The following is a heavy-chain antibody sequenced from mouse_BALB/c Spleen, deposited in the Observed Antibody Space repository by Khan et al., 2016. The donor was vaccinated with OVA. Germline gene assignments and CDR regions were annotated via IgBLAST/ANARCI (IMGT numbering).Heavy chain of an antibody. J-gene: IGHJ3*01. CDR2: ISDGGSYT. CDR3: ARGFYGNPFAY. Sequence: EVELVESGGGLVKPGGSLKLSCAASGFTFSDYYMYWVRQTPEKSLEWVATISDGGSYTYYPDRVKGRFTISRDDAKNNLYLEMNSLKSEDTGMYYCARGFYGNPFAYWGQGTLVTVSA. CDR1: GFTFSDYY. V-gene: IGHV5-4*02. D-gene: IGHD2-1*01.